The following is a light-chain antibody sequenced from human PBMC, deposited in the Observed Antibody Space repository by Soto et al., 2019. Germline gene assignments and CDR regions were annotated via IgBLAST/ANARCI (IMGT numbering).Light chain of an antibody. V-gene: IGKV3-20*01. CDR3: QQYDNSFT. Sequence: EIVLTQSPGTLSLSPGERATVSCRASQSVSSSYLAWYQHKPGQAPRLLISGASNRAAGIPDRFSGSGSGTDFTLTIGRLEPEDFAVYYCQQYDNSFTFGGGTKVDIK. CDR1: QSVSSSY. CDR2: GAS. J-gene: IGKJ4*01.